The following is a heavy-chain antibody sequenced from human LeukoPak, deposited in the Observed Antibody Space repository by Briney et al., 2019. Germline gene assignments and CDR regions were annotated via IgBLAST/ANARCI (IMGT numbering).Heavy chain of an antibody. CDR3: ARDGYDSSGYYFFFDY. CDR2: TSNDGSNK. CDR1: GFTFSSYA. V-gene: IGHV3-30-3*01. Sequence: GGSLRLSCAASGFTFSSYAMHWVRQAPGKGLEWVAVTSNDGSNKYYADSVKGRFTISRDNSKNTLYLQMNSLRAEDTAVYYCARDGYDSSGYYFFFDYWGQGTLVTVSS. D-gene: IGHD3-22*01. J-gene: IGHJ4*02.